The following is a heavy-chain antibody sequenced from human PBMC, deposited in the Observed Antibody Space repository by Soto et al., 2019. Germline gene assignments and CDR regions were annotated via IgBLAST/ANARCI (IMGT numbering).Heavy chain of an antibody. V-gene: IGHV2-5*02. CDR2: IYWDDDK. CDR3: ARTQTYYDILTGYLEGYGMDV. Sequence: SGPTLVNPTQTLTPTCTFSGFSLSTSGMCVGWIRKPPGKALEWLALIYWDDDKRYSPSLKGRLTITKDTSKNQVVLTMTNIDPVDTATYYCARTQTYYDILTGYLEGYGMDVWGQGT. CDR1: GFSLSTSGMC. D-gene: IGHD3-9*01. J-gene: IGHJ6*02.